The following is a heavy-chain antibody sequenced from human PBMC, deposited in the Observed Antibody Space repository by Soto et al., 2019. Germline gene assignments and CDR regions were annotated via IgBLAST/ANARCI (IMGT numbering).Heavy chain of an antibody. V-gene: IGHV3-9*01. CDR2: ISWNSGSI. CDR3: AKGNSMVRGVKGVKAFDI. J-gene: IGHJ3*02. D-gene: IGHD3-10*01. Sequence: EVQLVESGGGLVQPGRSPRLSCAASGFTFDDYAMHWVRQAPGKGLEWVSGISWNSGSIGYADSVKGRFTISRDNAKNSLYLQMNSLRAEDTALYYCAKGNSMVRGVKGVKAFDIWGQGTMVTVSS. CDR1: GFTFDDYA.